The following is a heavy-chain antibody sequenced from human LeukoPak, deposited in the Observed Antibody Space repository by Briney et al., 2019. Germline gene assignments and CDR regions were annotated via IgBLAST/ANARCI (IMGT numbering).Heavy chain of an antibody. CDR2: ISSSGSTI. Sequence: PGGSLRLSCAASGFTFSDYYMSWIRQAPGKGLEWVSYISSSGSTIYYADSVKGRFTISRDNSKNTLYLQMNSLRAEDTAVYYCAKGIVVVPAAPMDVWGQGTTVAVSS. CDR3: AKGIVVVPAAPMDV. V-gene: IGHV3-11*01. CDR1: GFTFSDYY. D-gene: IGHD2-2*01. J-gene: IGHJ6*02.